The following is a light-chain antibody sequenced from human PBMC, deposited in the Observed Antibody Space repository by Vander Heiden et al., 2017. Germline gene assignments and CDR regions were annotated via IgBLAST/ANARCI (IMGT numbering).Light chain of an antibody. V-gene: IGKV1-13*02. J-gene: IGKJ4*01. CDR2: DAS. Sequence: AIQLTQSPSSLSASVGDRVTITCRASQGISSALAWYQQKPGKAPKLLIYDASSLESGVPSRFSGSGYGTDFTLTISSLQPEDFAAYYCQQHNCYPPLTFGGGTKVEIK. CDR1: QGISSA. CDR3: QQHNCYPPLT.